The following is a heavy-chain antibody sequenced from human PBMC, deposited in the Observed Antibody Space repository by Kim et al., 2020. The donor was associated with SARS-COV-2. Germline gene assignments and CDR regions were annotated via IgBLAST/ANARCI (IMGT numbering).Heavy chain of an antibody. V-gene: IGHV4-39*01. J-gene: IGHJ4*02. D-gene: IGHD3-3*02. Sequence: YTPSLKGRVPISVATSKNQFSLKLSSVTAADTAVYYCARQESIGPYLFDYWGQGTLVTVSS. CDR3: ARQESIGPYLFDY.